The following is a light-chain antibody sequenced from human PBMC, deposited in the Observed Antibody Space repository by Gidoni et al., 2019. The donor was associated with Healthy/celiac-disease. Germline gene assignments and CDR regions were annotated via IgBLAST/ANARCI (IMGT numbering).Light chain of an antibody. Sequence: IVLTQSPATLSLSPGERATLSCRASQSVSSYLAWYQQKPGRAPRLLIYDASNRATGIPARFSGSGSGTDFTLTISSLEPEDFAVYYCQQRSNWPPWTFGQGTKVEIK. CDR1: QSVSSY. CDR2: DAS. V-gene: IGKV3-11*01. CDR3: QQRSNWPPWT. J-gene: IGKJ1*01.